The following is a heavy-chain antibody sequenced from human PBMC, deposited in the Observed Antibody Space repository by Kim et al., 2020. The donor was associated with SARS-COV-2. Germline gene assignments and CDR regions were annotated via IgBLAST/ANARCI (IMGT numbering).Heavy chain of an antibody. CDR2: ISFDGSNK. Sequence: GGSLRLSCAASGFTFSTYAMHWVRQAPGKGLEWVTVISFDGSNKYYADSVKGRFTISRDNSKNTLYLQMNSLRAEDTAVYYCARGFDYWGQGTLVTVSS. CDR1: GFTFSTYA. CDR3: ARGFDY. V-gene: IGHV3-30-3*01. J-gene: IGHJ4*02.